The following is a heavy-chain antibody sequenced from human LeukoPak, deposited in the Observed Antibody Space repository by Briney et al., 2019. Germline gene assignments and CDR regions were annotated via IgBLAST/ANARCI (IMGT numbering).Heavy chain of an antibody. CDR3: AATSYYYDSSRLRGGMDV. D-gene: IGHD3-22*01. V-gene: IGHV1-58*02. Sequence: SVKVSCKASGFTFTSSAMQRVRQARGQRLEWIGWIVVGSGNTNYAQKFQERVTITRDMSTSTAYMELTSLRSEDTAVYYCAATSYYYDSSRLRGGMDVWGQGTTVTVSS. CDR2: IVVGSGNT. CDR1: GFTFTSSA. J-gene: IGHJ6*02.